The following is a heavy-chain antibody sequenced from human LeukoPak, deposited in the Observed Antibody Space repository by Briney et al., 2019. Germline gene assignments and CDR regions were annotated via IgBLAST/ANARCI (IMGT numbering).Heavy chain of an antibody. Sequence: ASVKVSCKASGYTFTSYDINWVRQATGQGLEWMGWMNPNSGNTGYAQKFQGRVTITRNTSISTAYMELSSLRSEDTAVCYCARGGEYSGSYYDWFDPWGQGTLVTVSS. J-gene: IGHJ5*02. CDR3: ARGGEYSGSYYDWFDP. CDR1: GYTFTSYD. D-gene: IGHD1-26*01. CDR2: MNPNSGNT. V-gene: IGHV1-8*03.